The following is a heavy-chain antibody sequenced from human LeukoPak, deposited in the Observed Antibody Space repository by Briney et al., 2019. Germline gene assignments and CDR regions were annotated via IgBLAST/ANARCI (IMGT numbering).Heavy chain of an antibody. CDR2: IYYSEST. Sequence: SETLSLTCTVSGGSISSYYWSWIRQPPGKGLEWIGYIYYSESTNYNPSLKSRVTISVDTSKNQFSLKLSSVTAADTAVYYCARDYDDAFDIWGQGTMVTVSS. CDR1: GGSISSYY. CDR3: ARDYDDAFDI. V-gene: IGHV4-59*12. D-gene: IGHD3-22*01. J-gene: IGHJ3*02.